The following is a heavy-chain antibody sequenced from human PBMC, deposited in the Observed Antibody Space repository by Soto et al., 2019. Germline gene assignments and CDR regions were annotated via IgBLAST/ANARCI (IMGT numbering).Heavy chain of an antibody. CDR3: AKDGLYSSSSFQTLYDYYYYGMDV. CDR1: GFTFSSYG. V-gene: IGHV3-30*18. CDR2: ISYDGSNK. Sequence: GGSLRLSCAASGFTFSSYGMHWVRQAPGKGLEWVAVISYDGSNKYYADSVKGRFTISRDNSKNTLYLQMNSLRAEDTAVYYCAKDGLYSSSSFQTLYDYYYYGMDVWGQGTTVTVSS. J-gene: IGHJ6*02. D-gene: IGHD6-6*01.